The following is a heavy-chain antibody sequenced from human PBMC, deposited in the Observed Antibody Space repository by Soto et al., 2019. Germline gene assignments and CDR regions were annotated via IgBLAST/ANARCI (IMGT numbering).Heavy chain of an antibody. CDR1: GYTFSGYY. D-gene: IGHD3-3*02. J-gene: IGHJ4*02. CDR3: ARSRLNVILPLAY. CDR2: INTLSGDT. Sequence: QVQLVQSGAAVKKPGASVKVSCKASGYTFSGYYMHWVRQAPGQGLEWMGWINTLSGDTSFPQKFQGRLAMTRYTSIDTAFMEVSRLTSDDTAIYYCARSRLNVILPLAYWGQGTLVSVSS. V-gene: IGHV1-2*02.